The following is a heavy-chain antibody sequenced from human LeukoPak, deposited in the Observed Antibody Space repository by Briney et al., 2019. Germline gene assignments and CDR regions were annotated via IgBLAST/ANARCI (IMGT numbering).Heavy chain of an antibody. V-gene: IGHV4-59*01. CDR3: AREVMITFGGVIDLTGMDV. J-gene: IGHJ6*03. Sequence: PSETLSLTCTVSGGSISSYYWSWIRQPPGEGLEWIGYIYYSGSTNYNPSLKSRVTISVDTSKNQFSLKLSSVTAADTAVYYCAREVMITFGGVIDLTGMDVWGKGTTVTVSS. CDR2: IYYSGST. D-gene: IGHD3-16*02. CDR1: GGSISSYY.